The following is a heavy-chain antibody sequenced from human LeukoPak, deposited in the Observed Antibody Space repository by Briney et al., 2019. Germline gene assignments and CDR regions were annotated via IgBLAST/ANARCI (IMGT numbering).Heavy chain of an antibody. CDR3: ARDDVTTGGAIDY. V-gene: IGHV1-2*02. CDR2: INPNSGGT. D-gene: IGHD4-17*01. Sequence: ASVRVSCKASGYTFTGYYMHWVRQAPGQGLEWMGWINPNSGGTNYAQKFQGRVTMTRNTSISTAYMELSRLRSDDTAVYYCARDDVTTGGAIDYWGQGTLVTVSS. CDR1: GYTFTGYY. J-gene: IGHJ4*02.